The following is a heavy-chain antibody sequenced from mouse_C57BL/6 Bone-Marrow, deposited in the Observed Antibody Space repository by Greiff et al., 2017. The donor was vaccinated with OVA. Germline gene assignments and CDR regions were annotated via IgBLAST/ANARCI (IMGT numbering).Heavy chain of an antibody. CDR3: ARSIYYDYETFAY. J-gene: IGHJ3*01. D-gene: IGHD2-4*01. Sequence: EVQLQQSGPELVKPGASVKISCKASGYSFTDYNMNWVKQSNGQSLEWIGVINPNYGTTSYNQKYKGKATLTVDQSSSTAYMQLNSLTSEDSAVYYCARSIYYDYETFAYWGQGTLVTVSA. V-gene: IGHV1-39*01. CDR2: INPNYGTT. CDR1: GYSFTDYN.